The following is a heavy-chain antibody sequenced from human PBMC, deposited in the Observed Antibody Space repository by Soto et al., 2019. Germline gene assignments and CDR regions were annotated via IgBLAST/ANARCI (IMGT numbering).Heavy chain of an antibody. CDR1: GFSFTDAW. D-gene: IGHD3-22*01. J-gene: IGHJ4*02. CDR3: TSGPYYNTGGLDS. CDR2: SKTKAYGGTI. V-gene: IGHV3-15*07. Sequence: DVQLMESGGGLVQPGGSLRLSCAASGFSFTDAWMNWVRQGPGKGLEWVGRSKTKAYGGTIAYGAPVKGRFSISRDDSKNTLSLQMNSLKPEDTAVYYCTSGPYYNTGGLDSWGQGTRVTVSS.